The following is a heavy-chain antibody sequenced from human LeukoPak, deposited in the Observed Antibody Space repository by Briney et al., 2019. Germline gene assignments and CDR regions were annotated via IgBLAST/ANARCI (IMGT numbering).Heavy chain of an antibody. CDR1: GFSFRSYA. CDR3: ARGEATVITSPPY. Sequence: PGRSLRLSCAASGFSFRSYAMHWVRQAPGKGLEWVAVIAYDGSDKYYADSVKGRFTISRDNSKNTLYLQMNSLRGEDTAVYYCARGEATVITSPPYWGQGTLVTVSS. CDR2: IAYDGSDK. J-gene: IGHJ4*02. V-gene: IGHV3-30-3*01. D-gene: IGHD4-17*01.